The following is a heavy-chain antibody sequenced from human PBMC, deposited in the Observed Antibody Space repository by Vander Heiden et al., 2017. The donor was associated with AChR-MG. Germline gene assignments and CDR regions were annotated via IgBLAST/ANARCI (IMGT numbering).Heavy chain of an antibody. J-gene: IGHJ4*02. CDR1: GGSFTSGGYS. Sequence: QLQLQESGSGLVKPSQTLSLTCAVSGGSFTSGGYSWSWIRQPPGKGLEWIGYIYQSGSTNYNPSLKSRVTMSVDRSKSQFSLNRSSVTAADTAVYFCAGVVHDDSGTYDSYYFDYWGQGTLGTVSS. CDR2: IYQSGST. CDR3: AGVVHDDSGTYDSYYFDY. D-gene: IGHD3-22*01. V-gene: IGHV4-30-2*01.